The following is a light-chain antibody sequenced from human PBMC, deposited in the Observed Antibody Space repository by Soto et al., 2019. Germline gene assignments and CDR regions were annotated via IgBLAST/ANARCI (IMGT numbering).Light chain of an antibody. J-gene: IGKJ1*01. V-gene: IGKV3-20*01. Sequence: EVVLTQSPGTLSLSPGERATLSCRASQSVRSTYLAWYQQKPGQAPRLLIYDASSRATDIPDRFSGSGSGTDFTLTISRLEPEDFALYYCQHYHNSLWTFCQGTKVIFK. CDR2: DAS. CDR1: QSVRSTY. CDR3: QHYHNSLWT.